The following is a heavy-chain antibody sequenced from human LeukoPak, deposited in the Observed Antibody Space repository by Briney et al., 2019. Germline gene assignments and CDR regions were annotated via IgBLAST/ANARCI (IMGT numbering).Heavy chain of an antibody. CDR3: ARNFSYYVL. V-gene: IGHV3-48*03. CDR2: ISTTGSTI. Sequence: PGGSLRLSCAGSGFTFSSYEMNWVPQAPGKGLEWISYISTTGSTIYNTDIVQGRFTISRDNARNSLYLQMNSLRAEDTAVYYCARNFSYYVLWGQGTLVTVSS. J-gene: IGHJ4*02. D-gene: IGHD3-10*02. CDR1: GFTFSSYE.